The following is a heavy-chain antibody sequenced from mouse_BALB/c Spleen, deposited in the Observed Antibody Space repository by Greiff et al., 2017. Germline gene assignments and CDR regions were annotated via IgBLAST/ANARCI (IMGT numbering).Heavy chain of an antibody. Sequence: QVQLQQPGSELVRPGASVKLSCKASGYTFTSYWMHWVKQRPGQGLEWIGYINPSTGYTEYNQKFKDKATLTADKSSSTAYMQLSSLTSEDSAVYYCARFITTGGDYWGQGTTLTVSS. CDR3: ARFITTGGDY. CDR1: GYTFTSYW. V-gene: IGHV1-4*01. J-gene: IGHJ2*01. D-gene: IGHD1-2*01. CDR2: INPSTGYT.